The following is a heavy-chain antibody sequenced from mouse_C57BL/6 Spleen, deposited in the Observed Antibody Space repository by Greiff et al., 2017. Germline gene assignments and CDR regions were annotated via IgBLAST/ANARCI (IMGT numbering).Heavy chain of an antibody. Sequence: VQLQQSGPGLVKPSQSLSLTCSVTGYSVTSGYYWNWIRQFPGNKLEWMGYISYDGSNNYNPSLKNRISITRDTSKNQFFLKLNSVTTEDTATYYCPIYYDYDKGFAYWGQGTLVTVSA. CDR1: GYSVTSGYY. CDR3: PIYYDYDKGFAY. V-gene: IGHV3-6*01. CDR2: ISYDGSN. D-gene: IGHD2-4*01. J-gene: IGHJ3*01.